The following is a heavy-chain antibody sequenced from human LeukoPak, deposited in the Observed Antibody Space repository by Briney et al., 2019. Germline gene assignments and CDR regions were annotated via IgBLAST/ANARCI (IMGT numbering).Heavy chain of an antibody. CDR2: ISAYNGNT. CDR1: GYTFTSYG. D-gene: IGHD1-1*01. Sequence: ASVKVSCKASGYTFTSYGISWVRQAPGQGLEWMGWISAYNGNTNYAQKFQGRVTMTRDTSISTAYMELSRLRSDDTAVYYCARDRSGTTDYWGQGTLVTVSS. J-gene: IGHJ4*02. V-gene: IGHV1-18*01. CDR3: ARDRSGTTDY.